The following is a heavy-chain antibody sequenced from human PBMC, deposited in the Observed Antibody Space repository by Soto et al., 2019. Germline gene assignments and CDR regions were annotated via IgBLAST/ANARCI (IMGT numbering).Heavy chain of an antibody. J-gene: IGHJ4*02. Sequence: SETLSLTCDVYGGPLSDYIWTWIRQTPGKGLQWIGQINHSGSANYNPSLKSRVTISVHTSSSQFSLELSSVTAADTAVYYCVKERRDDYKYYFESWGQGILVTVSS. CDR1: GGPLSDYI. D-gene: IGHD4-4*01. CDR2: INHSGSA. V-gene: IGHV4-34*01. CDR3: VKERRDDYKYYFES.